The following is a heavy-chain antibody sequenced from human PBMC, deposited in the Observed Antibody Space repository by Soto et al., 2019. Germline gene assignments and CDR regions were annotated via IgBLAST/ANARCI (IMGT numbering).Heavy chain of an antibody. J-gene: IGHJ4*02. V-gene: IGHV3-30*18. D-gene: IGHD2-2*01. CDR2: ISYDGSNK. CDR3: AKDGPNCSSTSCYFDY. CDR1: GFTFSSYG. Sequence: GVSLRLSCAASGFTFSSYGMHWVRQAPGKGLEWVAVISYDGSNKYYADSVKGRFTISRDNSKNTLYLQMNSLRAEDTAVYYCAKDGPNCSSTSCYFDYWGQGTLVTVSS.